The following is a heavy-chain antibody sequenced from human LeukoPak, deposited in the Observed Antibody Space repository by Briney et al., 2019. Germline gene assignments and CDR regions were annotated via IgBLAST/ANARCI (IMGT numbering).Heavy chain of an antibody. J-gene: IGHJ4*02. V-gene: IGHV3-7*01. CDR1: GFTFSGHF. D-gene: IGHD3-10*01. Sequence: GGSLRLSCAASGFTFSGHFMSWVRQAPGKGVDWVANINQDGREKYYVESVKGRLTISRDNARDSLYLQMNSLRAEDTAVYYCARAEYYYGSGTTLGVDWGQGTLVTVSS. CDR2: INQDGREK. CDR3: ARAEYYYGSGTTLGVD.